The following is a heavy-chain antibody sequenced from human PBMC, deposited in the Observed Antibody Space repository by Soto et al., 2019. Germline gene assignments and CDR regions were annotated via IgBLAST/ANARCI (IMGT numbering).Heavy chain of an antibody. V-gene: IGHV3-74*01. D-gene: IGHD2-15*01. CDR1: GFTFSSYA. Sequence: PGGSLRLSCAASGFTFSSYAMSWVRQAPGKGLVWVSRINGDGSNTNYADSVKGRFTISRDNAKNTLYLQMNSLRADDTAVYYCARVCTGGSCYQFDSWGQGTLVTVSS. CDR2: INGDGSNT. CDR3: ARVCTGGSCYQFDS. J-gene: IGHJ4*02.